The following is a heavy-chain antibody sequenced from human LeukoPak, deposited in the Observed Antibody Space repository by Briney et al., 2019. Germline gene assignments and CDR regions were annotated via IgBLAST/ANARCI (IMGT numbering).Heavy chain of an antibody. CDR3: ARGGGLDV. Sequence: GGSLRLSCAASGFTFSSYAMSWVRQVPGKGLEWVASINHNGNVNYYVDSVKGRFTISRDNAKNSLYLQMSNLRAEDTAVYFCARGGGLDVWGRGATVTVSS. V-gene: IGHV3-7*03. CDR1: GFTFSSYA. J-gene: IGHJ6*02. D-gene: IGHD3-16*01. CDR2: INHNGNVN.